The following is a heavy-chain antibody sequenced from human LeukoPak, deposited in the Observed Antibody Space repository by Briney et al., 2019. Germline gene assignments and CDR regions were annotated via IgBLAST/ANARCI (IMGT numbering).Heavy chain of an antibody. D-gene: IGHD1-26*01. V-gene: IGHV3-7*01. CDR3: ARDWIGIGHTPYYFDY. CDR2: IKQDGSEK. J-gene: IGHJ4*02. Sequence: GGSLRLSCAASGFTFSSYWMSWVRQAPGKGLEWVANIKQDGSEKYYVDSVKGRFTISRDNAKNSLYLQMNSLRVEDTAVYYCARDWIGIGHTPYYFDYWGQGTLVTVSS. CDR1: GFTFSSYW.